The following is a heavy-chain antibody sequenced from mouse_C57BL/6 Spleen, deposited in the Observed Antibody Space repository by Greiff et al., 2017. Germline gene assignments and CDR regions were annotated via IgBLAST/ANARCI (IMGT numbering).Heavy chain of an antibody. Sequence: ESGPGLVKPSQSLSLTCSVTGYSITSGYYWNWIRQFPGNKLEWMGYISYDGSNNYNPSLKNRISITRDTSKNQFFLKLNSVTTEDTATYYGAKDGYSDYFDYWGQGTTLTVSS. CDR1: GYSITSGYY. CDR3: AKDGYSDYFDY. D-gene: IGHD2-3*01. V-gene: IGHV3-6*01. CDR2: ISYDGSN. J-gene: IGHJ2*01.